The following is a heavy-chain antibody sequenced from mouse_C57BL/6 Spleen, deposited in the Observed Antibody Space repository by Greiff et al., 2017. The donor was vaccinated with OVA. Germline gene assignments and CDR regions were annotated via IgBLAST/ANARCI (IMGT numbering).Heavy chain of an antibody. D-gene: IGHD1-1*01. V-gene: IGHV1-55*01. CDR2: IYPGSGST. Sequence: VQLQPPWAELVKPGASVKMSCKASGYTFTSYWITWVKQRPGQGLEWIGDIYPGSGSTNYNEKFKSKATLTVDTSSSTAYMQLSSLTSEDSAVYYCARFLVATGYWGQGTTLTVSS. CDR3: ARFLVATGY. J-gene: IGHJ2*01. CDR1: GYTFTSYW.